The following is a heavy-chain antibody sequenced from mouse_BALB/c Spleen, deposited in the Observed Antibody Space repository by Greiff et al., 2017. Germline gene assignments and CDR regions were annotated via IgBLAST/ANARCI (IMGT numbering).Heavy chain of an antibody. J-gene: IGHJ1*01. Sequence: EVKLMESGGGLVQPGGSLKLSCAASGFDFSRYWMSWVRQAPGKGLEWIGEINPDSSTINYTPSLKDKFIISRDNAKNTLYLQMSKVRSEDTALYYCARPYYGYGYWYFDVWGAGTTVTVSS. V-gene: IGHV4-1*02. D-gene: IGHD1-2*01. CDR2: INPDSSTI. CDR3: ARPYYGYGYWYFDV. CDR1: GFDFSRYW.